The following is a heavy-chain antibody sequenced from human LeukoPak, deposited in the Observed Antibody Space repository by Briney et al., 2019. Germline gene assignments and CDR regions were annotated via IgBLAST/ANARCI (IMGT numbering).Heavy chain of an antibody. J-gene: IGHJ4*02. V-gene: IGHV3-23*01. CDR1: GFTFSSYA. D-gene: IGHD4-23*01. CDR2: ISASGGGT. CDR3: AKDNVYGGTLDY. Sequence: GGSLRLSCAASGFTFSSYAMSWVRQAPGKGLEWVSSISASGGGTYYADSVKGRFTISRDNSKNTLYLQMNSLRAEDTAVYYCAKDNVYGGTLDYWGQGTLVTVSS.